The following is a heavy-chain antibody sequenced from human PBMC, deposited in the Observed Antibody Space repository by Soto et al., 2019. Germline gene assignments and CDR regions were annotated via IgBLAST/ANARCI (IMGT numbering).Heavy chain of an antibody. Sequence: SVKVSCKASGGTFSSYAISWVRQAPGQGLEWMGGIIPIFGTANYAQKFQGRVTITADESTSTAYMELSSLRSEDTAVYYCARSYPPGGRSFDYWGQGTLVTVSS. J-gene: IGHJ4*02. V-gene: IGHV1-69*13. CDR2: IIPIFGTA. CDR1: GGTFSSYA. CDR3: ARSYPPGGRSFDY. D-gene: IGHD1-26*01.